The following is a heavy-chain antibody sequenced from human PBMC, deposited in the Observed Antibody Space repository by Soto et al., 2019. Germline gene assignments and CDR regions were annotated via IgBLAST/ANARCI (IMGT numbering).Heavy chain of an antibody. V-gene: IGHV4-4*07. CDR1: GGSISSYY. D-gene: IGHD6-13*01. CDR3: AREAADHSSSWQIRFDP. J-gene: IGHJ5*02. Sequence: QVQLQESGPGLVKPSETLSLTCTVSGGSISSYYWSWIRQPAGKGLEWIGRIYTSGSTNYNPSLKSRVTMSGDTSKNQFSLKLSSVTAADTAVYYCAREAADHSSSWQIRFDPWCQGTLVTVSS. CDR2: IYTSGST.